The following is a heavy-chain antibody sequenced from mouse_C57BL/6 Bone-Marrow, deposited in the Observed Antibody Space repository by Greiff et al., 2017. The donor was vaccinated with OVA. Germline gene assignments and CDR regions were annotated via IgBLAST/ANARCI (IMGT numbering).Heavy chain of an antibody. D-gene: IGHD1-1*01. CDR2: IYPGDGDT. V-gene: IGHV1-82*01. CDR3: AREFTTVVATDYAMAY. J-gene: IGHJ4*01. Sequence: VQLQQSGPELVKPGASVKISCKASGYAFSSSWMNWVKQRPGKGLEWIGRIYPGDGDTNYNGKFKGKATLTADKSSSTAYMQLSSLTSEDSAVYFCAREFTTVVATDYAMAYWGKGTSVTVSS. CDR1: GYAFSSSW.